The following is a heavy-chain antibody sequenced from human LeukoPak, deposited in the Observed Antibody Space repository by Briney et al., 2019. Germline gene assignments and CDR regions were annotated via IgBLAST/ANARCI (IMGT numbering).Heavy chain of an antibody. CDR3: ARQSTGYSYGLFVWFDP. CDR2: INPSGGST. D-gene: IGHD5-18*01. V-gene: IGHV1-46*01. CDR1: GYTFTSYY. J-gene: IGHJ5*02. Sequence: GASVKVSCKASGYTFTSYYMHWVRQAPGPGLEWMGIINPSGGSTSYAQKFQGRVTMTRDMSTSTVYMELSSLRSEATAVSYCARQSTGYSYGLFVWFDPWGQGTLVTVSS.